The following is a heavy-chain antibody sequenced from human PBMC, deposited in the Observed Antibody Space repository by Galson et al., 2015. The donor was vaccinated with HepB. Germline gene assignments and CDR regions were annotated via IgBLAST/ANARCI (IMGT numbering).Heavy chain of an antibody. V-gene: IGHV3-33*01. CDR1: GFTFSSYG. J-gene: IGHJ4*02. Sequence: SLRLSCAASGFTFSSYGMHWVRQAPGKGLEWMGVIWYDGSNKYYADSVKGRFTISRDNSKNTLFLQMNSLRVEDTGIYYCARDRGFHGDSPAYWGQGTMVIVS. CDR2: IWYDGSNK. D-gene: IGHD2-21*02. CDR3: ARDRGFHGDSPAY.